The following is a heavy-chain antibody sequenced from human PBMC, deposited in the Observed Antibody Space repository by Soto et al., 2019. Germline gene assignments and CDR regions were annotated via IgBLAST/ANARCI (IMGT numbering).Heavy chain of an antibody. D-gene: IGHD6-6*01. CDR2: IIPILGIA. J-gene: IGHJ4*02. CDR3: AGEGRYSSSSDNY. CDR1: GGTFSSYT. Sequence: GASVKVSCKASGGTFSSYTISWVRQAPGQGLEWMGRIIPILGIANYAQKFQGRVTITADKSTSTAYMELSSLRSEDTAVYYCAGEGRYSSSSDNYWGQGTLVTVSS. V-gene: IGHV1-69*04.